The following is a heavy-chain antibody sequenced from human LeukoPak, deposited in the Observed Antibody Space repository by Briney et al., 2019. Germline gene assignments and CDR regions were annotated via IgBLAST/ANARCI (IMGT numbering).Heavy chain of an antibody. J-gene: IGHJ4*02. V-gene: IGHV3-11*01. CDR2: ISSSGSTI. CDR3: AREGFSSSSSMYFDY. D-gene: IGHD6-6*01. CDR1: GFTFSDYY. Sequence: GGSLRLSCAASGFTFSDYYMSWIRQAPGKGLEWVSYISSSGSTIYYADSVKGRFTISRDNAKNSLYLQMNSLRAEDTAVYYCAREGFSSSSSMYFDYWGQGTLVTVPS.